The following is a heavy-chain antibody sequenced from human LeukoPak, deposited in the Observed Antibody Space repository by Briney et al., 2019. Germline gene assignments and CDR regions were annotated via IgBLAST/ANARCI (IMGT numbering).Heavy chain of an antibody. J-gene: IGHJ4*02. CDR1: GGSISSDSYY. CDR2: IYYSGST. CDR3: ASLAVAGLSEGY. V-gene: IGHV4-39*01. Sequence: SETLSLTCTVSGGSISSDSYYWAWIRQPPGKGLEWIASIYYSGSTYYNPSLKSRVTISVDTSRNQFSLKLSSVTAADTAAYYCASLAVAGLSEGYWGQGTLVIVSS. D-gene: IGHD6-19*01.